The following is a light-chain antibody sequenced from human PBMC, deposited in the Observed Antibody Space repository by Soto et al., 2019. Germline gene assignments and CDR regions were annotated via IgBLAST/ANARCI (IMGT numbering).Light chain of an antibody. V-gene: IGKV1-9*01. CDR3: QQFNSYPPT. J-gene: IGKJ1*01. CDR1: QGIGSF. Sequence: DIQLTQSPSFLSASLGDRVTITCRASQGIGSFLAWYQQKPGIAPRLLIYSASTLQSVVSLRFSGSGSGTAFTLTISSLQSEDFATYYCQQFNSYPPTFGQGTKLEIK. CDR2: SAS.